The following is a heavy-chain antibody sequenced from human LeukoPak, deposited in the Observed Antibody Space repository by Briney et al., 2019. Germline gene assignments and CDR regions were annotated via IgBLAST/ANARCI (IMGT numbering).Heavy chain of an antibody. CDR1: GGSFSGYY. V-gene: IGHV4-34*01. CDR3: ARASTYYYGSGSYSNWFDP. D-gene: IGHD3-10*01. J-gene: IGHJ5*02. CDR2: INHSGST. Sequence: SETLSLTCAVYGGSFSGYYWSWIRQPPGKGLEWIGEINHSGSTNYNPSLKSRVTISVDTSKSQFSLKLSSVTAADTAVYYCARASTYYYGSGSYSNWFDPWGQGTLVTVSS.